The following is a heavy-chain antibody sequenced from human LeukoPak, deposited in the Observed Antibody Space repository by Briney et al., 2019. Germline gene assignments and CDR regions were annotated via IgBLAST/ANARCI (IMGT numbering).Heavy chain of an antibody. V-gene: IGHV4-31*03. CDR2: IYYSGST. CDR1: GGSISSGGYY. CDR3: ARQSEVKGFDY. Sequence: SETLSLTCTVSGGSISSGGYYWSWIRQHPGTGLEWIGYIYYSGSTYYNPSLKSRVAISVDTSKNHFSLKLSSVTAADTAVYYCARQSEVKGFDYWGQGTLVTVSS. D-gene: IGHD2-21*01. J-gene: IGHJ4*02.